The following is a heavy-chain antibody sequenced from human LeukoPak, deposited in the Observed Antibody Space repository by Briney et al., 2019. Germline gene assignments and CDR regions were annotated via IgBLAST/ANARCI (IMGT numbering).Heavy chain of an antibody. D-gene: IGHD3-10*01. CDR2: INHSGST. CDR3: AVNYGSGTVRWVGP. CDR1: GGSFSGYY. J-gene: IGHJ5*02. Sequence: SETLSLTCAVYGGSFSGYYWSWISHPPGKGLEWIGEINHSGSTNYNPSLTSRVTISGDASKNQFSLKLSSVTAADSAVYYCAVNYGSGTVRWVGPWGQGTLVTVSS. V-gene: IGHV4-34*01.